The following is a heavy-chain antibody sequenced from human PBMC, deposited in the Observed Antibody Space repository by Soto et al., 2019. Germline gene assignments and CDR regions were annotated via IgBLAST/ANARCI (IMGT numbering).Heavy chain of an antibody. D-gene: IGHD6-13*01. J-gene: IGHJ3*02. CDR3: ARLIYSSSWSNDAFDI. V-gene: IGHV1-2*02. CDR2: INPNRGGT. CDR1: GYTFTGYY. Sequence: APVKVSCKASGYTFTGYYLHWVRQAPGRGLEWMGWINPNRGGTAYAQKFQGRVTMTRDTSISTAYMELKRLRSDDTALYYCARLIYSSSWSNDAFDIWGQGTMVTVSS.